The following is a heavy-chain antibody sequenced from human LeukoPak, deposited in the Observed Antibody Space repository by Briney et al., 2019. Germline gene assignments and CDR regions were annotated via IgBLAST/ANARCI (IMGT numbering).Heavy chain of an antibody. D-gene: IGHD6-19*01. CDR1: GGSISSSW. J-gene: IGHJ4*02. V-gene: IGHV4-59*01. CDR2: VYYSGST. CDR3: AREYTLYRSGWFLDY. Sequence: SETLSLTCTVAGGSISSSWWSWIRQPPGKELEWIGNVYYSGSTNYNPSLKSRVTISLDTSKNQVSLKLISLTAADTAVYYCAREYTLYRSGWFLDYWGQGTVVTVSS.